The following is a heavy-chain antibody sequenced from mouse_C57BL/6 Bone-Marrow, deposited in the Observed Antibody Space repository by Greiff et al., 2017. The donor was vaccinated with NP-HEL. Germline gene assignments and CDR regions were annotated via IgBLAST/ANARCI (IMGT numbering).Heavy chain of an antibody. CDR2: IDPANANS. CDR1: GFNIKNTY. Sequence: VQLQQSVAELVRPGASVKLSCTASGFNIKNTYMHWVKQRPEQGLEWIGRIDPANANSKSAPKFPGKATITADTSSNTADLQLISLTSEDTAIYYCARTGSSNCHAMDYWGKGTSVTVSS. V-gene: IGHV14-3*01. J-gene: IGHJ4*01. CDR3: ARTGSSNCHAMDY. D-gene: IGHD1-1*01.